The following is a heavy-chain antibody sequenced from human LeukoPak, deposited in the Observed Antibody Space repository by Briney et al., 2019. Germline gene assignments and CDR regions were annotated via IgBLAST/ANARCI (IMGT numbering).Heavy chain of an antibody. CDR2: IYYSGST. CDR3: ARELVAPGRFDY. J-gene: IGHJ4*02. V-gene: IGHV4-59*01. CDR1: GGSISSYY. D-gene: IGHD5-12*01. Sequence: SETLSLTCTVSGGSISSYYWSWIRQPPGKGLEWIGYIYYSGSTNYNPSLKSRVTISVDTSKNQFSLRLSSVTAADTAVYYCARELVAPGRFDYWGQGTLVTVSS.